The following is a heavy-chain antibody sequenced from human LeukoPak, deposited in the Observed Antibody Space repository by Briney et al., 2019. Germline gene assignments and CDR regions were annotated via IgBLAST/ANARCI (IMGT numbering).Heavy chain of an antibody. CDR2: INPNSGGT. CDR1: GYTFTGYY. D-gene: IGHD2-2*01. CDR3: ARVGDIVVVPAAMPLDY. Sequence: ASVKVSCKASGYTFTGYYMHWVRQATGQGLEWMGWINPNSGGTNYAQKFQGRVTMTRDTSISTAYMELSRLRSDDTAVYYCARVGDIVVVPAAMPLDYWGQGTLVTVSS. J-gene: IGHJ4*02. V-gene: IGHV1-2*02.